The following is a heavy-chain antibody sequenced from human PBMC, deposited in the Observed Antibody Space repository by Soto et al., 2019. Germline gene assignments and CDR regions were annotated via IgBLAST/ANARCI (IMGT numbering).Heavy chain of an antibody. V-gene: IGHV1-3*01. D-gene: IGHD6-13*01. CDR2: INASNGNT. Sequence: ASVKVSCKASGYTFTSYAMHWVRQAPGQRLEWMGWINASNGNTNYAQKFQGRVTMTRNTSISTAYMELSSLRSEDTAVYYCARERSAAGTGWFDPWGQGTLVTVSS. J-gene: IGHJ5*02. CDR3: ARERSAAGTGWFDP. CDR1: GYTFTSYA.